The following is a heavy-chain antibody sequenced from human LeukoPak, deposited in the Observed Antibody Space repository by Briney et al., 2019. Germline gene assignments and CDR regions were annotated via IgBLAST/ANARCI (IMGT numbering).Heavy chain of an antibody. J-gene: IGHJ5*02. D-gene: IGHD5-24*01. CDR2: IIPIFGTA. CDR1: GGTFSSYA. V-gene: IGHV1-69*05. Sequence: SVKVSCKASGGTFSSYAISWVRQAPGQGLEWMGGIIPIFGTANYAQKLQGRVTMTTDTSTSTAYMELRSLRSDDTAVYYCARKLSSVYWFDPWGQGTLVTVSS. CDR3: ARKLSSVYWFDP.